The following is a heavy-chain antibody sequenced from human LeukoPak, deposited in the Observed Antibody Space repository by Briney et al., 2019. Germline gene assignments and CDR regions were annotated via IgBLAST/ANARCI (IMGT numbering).Heavy chain of an antibody. CDR2: INQDESEK. CDR1: GFTFSSHW. Sequence: GGSLRLSCAASGFTFSSHWMSWVRQAPGKGLEWVANINQDESEKSYVDSVKGRFTISRDNAKNSLYLQMNSLRAEDTAVYYCARDWSSSWYGWGQGTLVTVSS. D-gene: IGHD6-13*01. V-gene: IGHV3-7*01. CDR3: ARDWSSSWYG. J-gene: IGHJ4*02.